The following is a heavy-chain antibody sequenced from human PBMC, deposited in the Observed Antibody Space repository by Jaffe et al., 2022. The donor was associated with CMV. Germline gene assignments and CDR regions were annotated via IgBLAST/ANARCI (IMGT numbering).Heavy chain of an antibody. CDR1: GFTFSTYA. V-gene: IGHV3-64*01. CDR2: ISSNGGTT. J-gene: IGHJ4*02. CDR3: ARSGYTSGWPYDY. D-gene: IGHD6-19*01. Sequence: EVQLVESGGGLVQPGGSLRLSCAASGFTFSTYAMHWVRQAPGRGLEYVSAISSNGGTTYYANSVKDRFTISRDNSRNTLYLQMGSLRPEDMAMYYCARSGYTSGWPYDYWGQGTLVTVSS.